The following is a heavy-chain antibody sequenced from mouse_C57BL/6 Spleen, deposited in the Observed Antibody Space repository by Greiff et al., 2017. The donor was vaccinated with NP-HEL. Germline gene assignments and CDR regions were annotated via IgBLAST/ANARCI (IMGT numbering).Heavy chain of an antibody. V-gene: IGHV7-3*01. CDR1: GFTFTDYY. CDR2: IRNKANGYTT. CDR3: ARWGNLRYFDV. Sequence: EVKVVESGGGLVQPGGSLSLSCAASGFTFTDYYMSWVRQPPGKALEWLGFIRNKANGYTTEYSASVKGRFTISRDNSQSILYLQMNALRAEDSATYYCARWGNLRYFDVWGTGTTVTVSS. D-gene: IGHD2-1*01. J-gene: IGHJ1*03.